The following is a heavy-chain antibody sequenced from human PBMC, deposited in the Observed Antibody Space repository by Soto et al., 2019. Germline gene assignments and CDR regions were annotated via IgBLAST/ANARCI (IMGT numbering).Heavy chain of an antibody. D-gene: IGHD3-10*01. V-gene: IGHV4-39*01. J-gene: IGHJ4*02. CDR1: GGCITGGSISRTTDN. Sequence: LQTLSLTCSVSGGCITGGSISRTTDNWGRMRQPPGKGLEWIASFFIGGNTYYNPSLKSRVTTSVDTSKNQFSLKLSSVTAADSALYFSARRHGLDFDPYYWGQGILVTVSS. CDR2: FFIGGNT. CDR3: ARRHGLDFDPYY.